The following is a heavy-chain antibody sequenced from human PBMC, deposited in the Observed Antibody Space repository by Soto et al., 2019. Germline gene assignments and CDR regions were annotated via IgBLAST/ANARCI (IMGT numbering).Heavy chain of an antibody. Sequence: EVQVVKSRGALVQPGGSLRLSCAASGFSVSDYNMNWVRHAPGKGLEWISFIGYGGRTYYAGSVEGRFTIARDSGRNSLYLQMSSLRAEDTAMYYCARDPGKSSGWPIFAPWGQGTLVTVSS. V-gene: IGHV3-48*01. D-gene: IGHD6-19*01. CDR3: ARDPGKSSGWPIFAP. CDR2: IGYGGRT. J-gene: IGHJ5*02. CDR1: GFSVSDYN.